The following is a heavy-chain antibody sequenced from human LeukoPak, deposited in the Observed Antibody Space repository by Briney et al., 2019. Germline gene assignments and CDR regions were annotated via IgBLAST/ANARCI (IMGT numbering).Heavy chain of an antibody. V-gene: IGHV3-66*04. J-gene: IGHJ4*02. CDR3: ARLWAYYDSSGYYPDY. CDR1: GFTVSSNY. D-gene: IGHD3-22*01. Sequence: GGSLRLSCAASGFTVSSNYMSWVRQAPGKGLEWVSVIYSGGSTYYADSVKGRFTISRDNSKNTLYLQMNSLRAEDTAVYYCARLWAYYDSSGYYPDYWGQGTLVTVSS. CDR2: IYSGGST.